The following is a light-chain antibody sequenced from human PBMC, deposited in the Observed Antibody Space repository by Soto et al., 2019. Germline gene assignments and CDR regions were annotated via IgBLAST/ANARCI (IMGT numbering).Light chain of an antibody. J-gene: IGKJ2*01. Sequence: DIQMTQSPSTLCASVGDRVTITCRASQSISSWLAWYQQKPGKAPKLLIYKASSLESGVPSRFSGSGSGTDFTLTISCLQSEDFATYYCQQYYSYPRTFGQGTKLEIK. V-gene: IGKV1-5*03. CDR2: KAS. CDR1: QSISSW. CDR3: QQYYSYPRT.